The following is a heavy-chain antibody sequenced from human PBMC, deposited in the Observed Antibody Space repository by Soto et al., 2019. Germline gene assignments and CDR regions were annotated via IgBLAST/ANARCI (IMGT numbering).Heavy chain of an antibody. CDR2: IKQHGSNK. CDR3: ARIGYSSSCFDY. V-gene: IGHV3-7*01. Sequence: PGGSLRLSFAASGFTFSSYWMRWVLQAPGKGLDWVANIKQHGSNKYYVDYVKGRLNISRDNAQNSVFLQMNSLRAEDTAVYYCARIGYSSSCFDYWGQGIPVTVSS. D-gene: IGHD6-6*01. J-gene: IGHJ4*02. CDR1: GFTFSSYW.